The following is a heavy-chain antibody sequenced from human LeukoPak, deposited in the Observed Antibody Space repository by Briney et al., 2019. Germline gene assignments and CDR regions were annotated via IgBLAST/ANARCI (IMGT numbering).Heavy chain of an antibody. CDR3: ARDRETTGYDY. CDR1: GFTFGDYA. D-gene: IGHD5-12*01. V-gene: IGHV3-21*01. CDR2: ISSRSSYI. Sequence: GGSLRLSCTASGFTFGDYAMSWFRRAPGKGLEWVSSISSRSSYIYSADSVKGRFTISRDNAKNSLYLEMNSLRGEDTAVYFCARDRETTGYDYWGQGTLVTVSS. J-gene: IGHJ4*02.